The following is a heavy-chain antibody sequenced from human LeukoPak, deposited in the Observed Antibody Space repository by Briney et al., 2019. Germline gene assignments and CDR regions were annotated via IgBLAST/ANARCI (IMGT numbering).Heavy chain of an antibody. D-gene: IGHD4-17*01. CDR1: GGSISSYY. J-gene: IGHJ4*02. CDR3: ASLPVTGGYVY. CDR2: IYYSGST. V-gene: IGHV4-59*12. Sequence: PSETLSLTCTVSGGSISSYYWSWIRQPPGKGLEWIGYIYYSGSTNYNPSLKSRVTISVDTSKNQFSLKLSSVTAADTAVYYCASLPVTGGYVYWGQGTLVTVSS.